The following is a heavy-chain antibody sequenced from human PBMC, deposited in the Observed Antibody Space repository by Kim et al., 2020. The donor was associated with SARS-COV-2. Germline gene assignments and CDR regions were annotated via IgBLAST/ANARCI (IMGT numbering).Heavy chain of an antibody. D-gene: IGHD2-15*01. Sequence: GRFTISRENAKNSLYPQMKSLRAEDTAVYYCARGEDIVVVVAATGSYFDYWGQGTLVTVSS. V-gene: IGHV3-48*03. CDR3: ARGEDIVVVVAATGSYFDY. J-gene: IGHJ4*02.